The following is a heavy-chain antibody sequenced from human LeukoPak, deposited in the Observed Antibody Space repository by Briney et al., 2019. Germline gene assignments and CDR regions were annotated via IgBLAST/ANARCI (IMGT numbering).Heavy chain of an antibody. CDR2: IYYSGST. CDR3: ARWKSGGFCSSTTCYGPGFEY. V-gene: IGHV4-39*07. CDR1: GVSISSSGYY. Sequence: SETLSLTCTVSGVSISSSGYYWGWIRQPPGKGLEWIGSIYYSGSTYYNPSLKSRVTISVDTSKNQFSLKLSSVTAADTAVYYCARWKSGGFCSSTTCYGPGFEYWGQGTLVTVSS. D-gene: IGHD2-2*03. J-gene: IGHJ4*02.